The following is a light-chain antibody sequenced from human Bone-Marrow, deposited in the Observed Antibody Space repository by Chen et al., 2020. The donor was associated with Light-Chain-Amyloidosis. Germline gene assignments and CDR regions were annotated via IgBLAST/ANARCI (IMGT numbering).Light chain of an antibody. CDR1: SSDVGSYNR. CDR2: EVS. V-gene: IGLV2-18*02. CDR3: SSYTSSTTWV. J-gene: IGLJ3*02. Sequence: QSALTQPPSVSGSPGQSVTISCTGTSSDVGSYNRVSWYQQPPGTAPKLMIYEVSNLPSGVPDRFSVSKSGNTASLTISGLQAEDEADYYCSSYTSSTTWVFGGGTKLTVL.